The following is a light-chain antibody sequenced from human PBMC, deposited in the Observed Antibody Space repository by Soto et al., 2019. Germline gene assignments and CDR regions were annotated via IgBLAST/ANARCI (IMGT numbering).Light chain of an antibody. CDR2: GAS. CDR1: QSIDSNY. Sequence: EIVLTQSPGTLSLSPGERATLSCRASQSIDSNYLGWYQQKPGQTPRLLIYGASSRSTGIPDRFSGSGSGTDFTLTISSLEPEDFAVYYCQHYGTSPGTFGQGTKVEIK. CDR3: QHYGTSPGT. V-gene: IGKV3-20*01. J-gene: IGKJ1*01.